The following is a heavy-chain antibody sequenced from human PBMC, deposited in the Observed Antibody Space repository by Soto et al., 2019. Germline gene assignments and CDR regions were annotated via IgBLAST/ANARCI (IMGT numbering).Heavy chain of an antibody. J-gene: IGHJ4*02. V-gene: IGHV3-74*01. CDR3: ERPTSLSGNPFEN. D-gene: IGHD2-15*01. Sequence: EVQLVESGGVLVQPGGSLRISCAASGFTFSSNWMHWVRQAPGKGLEWVSRITSDGSSPVYADSVRGRFTISRDNAKSTLYLQMHSLRAEDTGVYYCERPTSLSGNPFENWGQGTLVTVSS. CDR1: GFTFSSNW. CDR2: ITSDGSSP.